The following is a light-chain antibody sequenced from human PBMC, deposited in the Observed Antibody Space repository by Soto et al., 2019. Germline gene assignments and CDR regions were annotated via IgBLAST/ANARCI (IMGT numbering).Light chain of an antibody. CDR2: DAS. CDR3: QQRSNWPIT. V-gene: IGKV3-11*01. CDR1: QSVSRY. J-gene: IGKJ5*01. Sequence: EIVLTQSPATLSLSPGESATLSCRASQSVSRYLAWYQQKPGQAPRLLIYDASNRATGIPARFSGSGYGTDFALTISRLEPEDLAVYYCQQRSNWPITCGQGTRLEIK.